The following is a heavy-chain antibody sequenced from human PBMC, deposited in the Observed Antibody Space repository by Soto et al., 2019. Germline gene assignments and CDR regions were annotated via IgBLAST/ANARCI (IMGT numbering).Heavy chain of an antibody. D-gene: IGHD6-19*01. CDR1: GGSISSYY. V-gene: IGHV4-59*01. J-gene: IGHJ4*02. CDR2: IYYSGST. CDR3: ARGSSGWYYYFDY. Sequence: SETLSLTCTVSGGSISSYYWSWIRQPPGKGLEWIGYIYYSGSTNYNPSLKCRVTISVDTSKNQFSLKLSSVTAADTAVYYCARGSSGWYYYFDYWGQGTLVTVSS.